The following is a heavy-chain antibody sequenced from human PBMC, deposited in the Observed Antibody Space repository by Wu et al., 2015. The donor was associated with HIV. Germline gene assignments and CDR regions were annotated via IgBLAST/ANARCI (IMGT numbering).Heavy chain of an antibody. CDR1: GYTLTELS. CDR2: FDPEDGET. V-gene: IGHV1-24*01. CDR3: ARDHTDSSGYHYYGMDV. D-gene: IGHD3-22*01. J-gene: IGHJ6*02. Sequence: QVQLVQSGAEVKKPGASVKVSCKVSGYTLTELSMHWVRQAPGKGLEWMGGFDPEDGETIYAQKFQGRVTMTRDTSTSTVYMELSSLRSEDTAVYYCARDHTDSSGYHYYGMDVWGQGTTVTVSS.